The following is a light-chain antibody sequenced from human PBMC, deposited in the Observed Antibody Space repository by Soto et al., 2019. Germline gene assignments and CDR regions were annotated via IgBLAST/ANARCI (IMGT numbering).Light chain of an antibody. V-gene: IGKV3-11*01. CDR2: DAS. Sequence: EIVLTQSPATLSLSPGERATLSCRASQSASSYLAWYQQRPGQAPRLLIYDASNRATGIPARFSGSGSGTDFTLTISSLEPEDFAVYYCQLRSNWPPYTFGQGTKLEI. CDR3: QLRSNWPPYT. J-gene: IGKJ2*01. CDR1: QSASSY.